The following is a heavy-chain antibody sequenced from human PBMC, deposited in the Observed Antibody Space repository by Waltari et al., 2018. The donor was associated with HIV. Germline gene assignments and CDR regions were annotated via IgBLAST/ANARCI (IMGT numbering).Heavy chain of an antibody. D-gene: IGHD2-8*01. CDR2: INQDGSVK. V-gene: IGHV3-7*01. CDR3: ARADQWGLFLDSYYGLDV. Sequence: EKLLQSGVGFEQPGGPLRLSCVGSGSTFMRNWIIWFRQAPGKGPEWVARINQDGSVKSYVDSVKGRFSVSRDYAKTSVYLEMTSLRAKDTAVYYCARADQWGLFLDSYYGLDVWGRGTTVTVS. CDR1: GSTFMRNW. J-gene: IGHJ6*02.